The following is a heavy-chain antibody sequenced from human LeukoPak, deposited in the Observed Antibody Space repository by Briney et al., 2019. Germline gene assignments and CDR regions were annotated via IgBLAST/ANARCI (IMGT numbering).Heavy chain of an antibody. CDR1: GFTFSSSA. Sequence: GGSLRLSCVASGFTFSSSAMSWVRQAPGKGLEWVSRIRGSGGTTNYADSVKGRFTISRDSSKNTLYLQMNSLRPEDTAVYYCAILSGDIIATSGAWGQGPLVTVSS. V-gene: IGHV3-23*01. J-gene: IGHJ5*02. CDR3: AILSGDIIATSGA. CDR2: IRGSGGTT. D-gene: IGHD5-12*01.